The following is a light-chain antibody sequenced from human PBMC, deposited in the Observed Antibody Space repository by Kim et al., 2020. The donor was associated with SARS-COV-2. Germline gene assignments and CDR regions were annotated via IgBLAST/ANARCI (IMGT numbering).Light chain of an antibody. Sequence: QSLASTCTGTSGDVVSYNDVSWYQKHPGKAPKLMIYDVSNRPSGVSNRFSGSKSGNTASLTISGLQARDEADYYSSSYTSSSALCVFGAGTRVTVL. CDR2: DVS. J-gene: IGLJ1*01. CDR1: SGDVVSYND. V-gene: IGLV2-14*03. CDR3: SSYTSSSALCV.